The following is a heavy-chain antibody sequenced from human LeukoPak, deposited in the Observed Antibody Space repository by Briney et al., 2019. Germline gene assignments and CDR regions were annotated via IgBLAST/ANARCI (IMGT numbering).Heavy chain of an antibody. V-gene: IGHV1-69*05. CDR1: GGTFSSYA. J-gene: IGHJ6*03. CDR3: ARGGNTAVVTNYYYMDV. CDR2: IIPIFGTA. D-gene: IGHD5-18*01. Sequence: ASVKVSCKASGGTFSSYAISWVRQAPGQGLEWMGGIIPIFGTANYAQKFQGRVTVTTDESTSTAYMELSSLRSEDTAVYYCARGGNTAVVTNYYYMDVWGKGTTVTVSS.